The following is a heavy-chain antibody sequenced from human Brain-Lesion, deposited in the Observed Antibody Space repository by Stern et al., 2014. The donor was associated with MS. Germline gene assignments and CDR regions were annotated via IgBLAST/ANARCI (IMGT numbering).Heavy chain of an antibody. CDR3: AHRQIAVVGAAPPKWFDP. V-gene: IGHV2-5*02. Sequence: QVTLKESGPTLLKPTQTLTLTCSFSGFSLSTPGVGVSWIRQPPGKALEWLALIYWDDDKVYSPSLKNRLTITKDTSKNQVVLKMTNMDPVDTGTYYCAHRQIAVVGAAPPKWFDPWGQGTLVTVSS. D-gene: IGHD6-19*01. CDR2: IYWDDDK. CDR1: GFSLSTPGVG. J-gene: IGHJ5*02.